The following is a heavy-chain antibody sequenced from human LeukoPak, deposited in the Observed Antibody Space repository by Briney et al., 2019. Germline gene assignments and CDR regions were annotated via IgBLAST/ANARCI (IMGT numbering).Heavy chain of an antibody. CDR1: GYTFTSYY. CDR2: INPSGGST. CDR3: ARVPYDSSGYYYQFDY. J-gene: IGHJ4*02. V-gene: IGHV1-46*01. D-gene: IGHD3-22*01. Sequence: ASVKVSCKASGYTFTSYYMHWVRQAPGQGLEWMGIINPSGGSTSYAQKFQGRVTMTRDTSTSTVYMELSSLRSEDTAVYYCARVPYDSSGYYYQFDYWGRGTLVTVSS.